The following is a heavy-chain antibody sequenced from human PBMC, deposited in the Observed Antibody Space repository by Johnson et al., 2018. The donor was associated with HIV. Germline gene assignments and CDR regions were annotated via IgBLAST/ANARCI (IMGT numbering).Heavy chain of an antibody. CDR2: INWNGGTT. D-gene: IGHD3-22*01. J-gene: IGHJ3*02. CDR1: GFTFNDYG. Sequence: VQLVEFGGGVVRPGGSLRLSCAASGFTFNDYGMSWVRQAPGKGLEWVSGINWNGGTTGYADSVKGRVTISRDNGKNSLYLQMNSLRAGDTAVYYCARDLSMIVVANAFDIWGQGTMVTVSS. CDR3: ARDLSMIVVANAFDI. V-gene: IGHV3-20*04.